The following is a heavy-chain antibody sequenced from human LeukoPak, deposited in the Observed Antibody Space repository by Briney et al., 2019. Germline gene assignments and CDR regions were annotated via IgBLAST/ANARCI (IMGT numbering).Heavy chain of an antibody. CDR1: GYTFTGYY. V-gene: IGHV1-2*02. D-gene: IGHD3/OR15-3a*01. Sequence: GSSVKVSCKASGYTFTGYYMHWVRQAPGQGLEWMGWINPNNGGTNYAQKFQGRVTMTREKSISTEYMELSRLRSDDTAVYYCARAGDWSSGDWFDPWGQGTLVTVSS. CDR3: ARAGDWSSGDWFDP. J-gene: IGHJ5*02. CDR2: INPNNGGT.